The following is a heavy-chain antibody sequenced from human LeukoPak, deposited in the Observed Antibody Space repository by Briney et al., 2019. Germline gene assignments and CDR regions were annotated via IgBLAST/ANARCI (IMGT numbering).Heavy chain of an antibody. Sequence: GGSLRLSCAASGFTFDDYGMSWVRQAPGKGLEWVSGISWNSGSIGYADSVKGRFTISRDNAKNSLYLQMNSLRAEDTALYYCAKDKYGSGSFFDYWGQGTLVTVSS. CDR3: AKDKYGSGSFFDY. CDR2: ISWNSGSI. V-gene: IGHV3-9*01. CDR1: GFTFDDYG. J-gene: IGHJ4*02. D-gene: IGHD3-10*01.